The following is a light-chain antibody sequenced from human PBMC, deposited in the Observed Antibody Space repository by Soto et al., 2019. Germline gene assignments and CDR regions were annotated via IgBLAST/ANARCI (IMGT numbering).Light chain of an antibody. J-gene: IGKJ4*01. CDR1: QGIKND. V-gene: IGKV1-6*01. Sequence: AIQMTQSPSSLSASIGDRVTITCRASQGIKNDLGWYQQKPGKAPNLLIYAASTLQSGVPSRFSGSGSGTDFTLTISSLQPEDFATYYCLQDYNYPLTFGGGTKVEIK. CDR2: AAS. CDR3: LQDYNYPLT.